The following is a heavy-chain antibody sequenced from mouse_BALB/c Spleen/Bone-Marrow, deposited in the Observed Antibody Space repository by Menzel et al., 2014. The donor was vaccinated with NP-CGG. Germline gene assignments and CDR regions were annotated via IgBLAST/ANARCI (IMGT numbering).Heavy chain of an antibody. J-gene: IGHJ4*01. V-gene: IGHV2-6-7*01. Sequence: QVQLQQSGPGLVAPPQSLSITCTVSGFSLTGYGVSWVRQPPGKGLEWLGMIWGDGSTDYNSALKSRLSISKDNSKSQVFLKMNSLQTDDTARYYCARDSFLITRALDYWGQGTSVTVSS. CDR3: ARDSFLITRALDY. CDR1: GFSLTGYG. D-gene: IGHD2-4*01. CDR2: IWGDGST.